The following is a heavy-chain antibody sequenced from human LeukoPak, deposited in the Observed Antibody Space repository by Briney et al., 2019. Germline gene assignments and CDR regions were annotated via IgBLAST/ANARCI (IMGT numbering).Heavy chain of an antibody. Sequence: PGGSLRLSCAASGFTFSSYGMHWVRQAPGKGLEWVAVISFDGNNKYYADSVKGRFTISRDNSKNTLYLQMNSLRAEDTAVYYCAKDNGPMVRRVIIGTEYFQHWGQGTLVTVSS. CDR2: ISFDGNNK. D-gene: IGHD3-10*01. V-gene: IGHV3-30*18. J-gene: IGHJ1*01. CDR3: AKDNGPMVRRVIIGTEYFQH. CDR1: GFTFSSYG.